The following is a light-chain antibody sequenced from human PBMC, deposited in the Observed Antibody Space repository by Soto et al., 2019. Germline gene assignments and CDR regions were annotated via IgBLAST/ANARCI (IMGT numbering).Light chain of an antibody. CDR2: EVS. Sequence: QSALTQRPSASGSPGQSVTISCTGTSSDVGRYNYVSWYQQHPGKAPKLMISEVSKRPSGVPDRFSGSKSGNTASLTVSGLQAEDEADYYCSSFAGNNNLVFGGGTKLTVL. V-gene: IGLV2-8*01. CDR1: SSDVGRYNY. J-gene: IGLJ2*01. CDR3: SSFAGNNNLV.